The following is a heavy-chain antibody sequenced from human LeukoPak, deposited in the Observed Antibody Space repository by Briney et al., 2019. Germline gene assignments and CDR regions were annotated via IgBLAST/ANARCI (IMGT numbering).Heavy chain of an antibody. CDR1: GGSFSDYY. V-gene: IGHV4-34*01. J-gene: IGHJ4*02. Sequence: PSETLSLTCAVYGGSFSDYYWSWIRQSPGKGLEWIGEINHGGSTNYNPSLKSRVTISIDTSKNHYSLNLSSVTAADTAVYYCARTLSYFDYWGQGTLVTVSS. CDR2: INHGGST. CDR3: ARTLSYFDY.